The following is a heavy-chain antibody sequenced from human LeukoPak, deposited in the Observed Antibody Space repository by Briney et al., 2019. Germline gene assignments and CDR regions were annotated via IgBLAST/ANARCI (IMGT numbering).Heavy chain of an antibody. CDR2: ISSSSSYI. D-gene: IGHD6-19*01. V-gene: IGHV3-21*01. CDR3: ARDKLAVAGSADY. CDR1: GFTFSSYS. J-gene: IGHJ4*02. Sequence: GGSLRLSCAASGFTFSSYSMNWVRQAPGRGLEWVSSISSSSSYIYYADSVKGRFTISRDNAKNSLYLQMNSLRAEDTAVYYCARDKLAVAGSADYWDQGTLVTVSS.